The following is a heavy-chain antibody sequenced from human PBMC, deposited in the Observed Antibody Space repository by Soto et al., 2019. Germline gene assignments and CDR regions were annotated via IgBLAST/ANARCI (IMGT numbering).Heavy chain of an antibody. CDR1: GGSFNNYA. D-gene: IGHD3-10*01. J-gene: IGHJ6*02. CDR2: IIPNFDTP. Sequence: QVHLVQSGAEVKKPGSSVKVSCKTSGGSFNNYAVSWVRQAPGQGLEWIGGIIPNFDTPNYAQKFQDRVTITADQSTSTVYMELRSLRSNDTAVYYCAVAMVREILIFESSGMHVWGQGTTVIVSS. CDR3: AVAMVREILIFESSGMHV. V-gene: IGHV1-69*01.